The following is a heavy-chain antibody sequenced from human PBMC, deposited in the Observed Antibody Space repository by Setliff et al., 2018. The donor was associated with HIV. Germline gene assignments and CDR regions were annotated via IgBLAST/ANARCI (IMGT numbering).Heavy chain of an antibody. CDR3: AREAYRLPWIDN. J-gene: IGHJ4*02. D-gene: IGHD1-1*01. CDR2: IKQDGGEE. CDR1: RFTFSSYS. Sequence: PGGSLRLSCAASRFTFSSYSMHWVRQAPGKGLEWVANIKQDGGEENYADSVKGRFTISRDNTKNSLYLQINSLSAEDTAVYYCAREAYRLPWIDNWGQGTLVTVSS. V-gene: IGHV3-7*03.